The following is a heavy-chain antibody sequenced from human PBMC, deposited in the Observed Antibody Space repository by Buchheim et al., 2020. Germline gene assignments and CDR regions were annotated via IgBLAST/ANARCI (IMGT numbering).Heavy chain of an antibody. CDR1: GFTFSDYY. V-gene: IGHV3-11*01. J-gene: IGHJ6*02. CDR3: ARDPGCSSTSCYGPYYGMDV. D-gene: IGHD2-2*01. CDR2: ISSSGRTI. Sequence: QVQLVESGGGLVKPGGSLRLSCAASGFTFSDYYMSWIRQAPGKGLEWVSYISSSGRTIYYADSVKGRFTISRDNAKNSLYMQMNSLRAEDTAVYYCARDPGCSSTSCYGPYYGMDVWGQGTT.